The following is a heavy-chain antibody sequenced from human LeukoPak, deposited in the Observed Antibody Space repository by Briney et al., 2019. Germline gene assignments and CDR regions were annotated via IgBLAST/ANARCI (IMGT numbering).Heavy chain of an antibody. J-gene: IGHJ4*02. CDR2: IYYSGST. Sequence: SETLSLTCTVSGGSISSSSYYWGWIRQPPGKGLEWIGSIYYSGSTYYNPSLKSRVTISVDTSKNQFSLKLSSVTAADTAVYYCAGRSRWLQLGYYWGQGTLVTVSS. V-gene: IGHV4-39*07. D-gene: IGHD5-24*01. CDR1: GGSISSSSYY. CDR3: AGRSRWLQLGYY.